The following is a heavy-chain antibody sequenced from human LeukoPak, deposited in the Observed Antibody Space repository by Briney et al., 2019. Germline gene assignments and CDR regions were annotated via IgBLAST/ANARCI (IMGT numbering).Heavy chain of an antibody. V-gene: IGHV1-2*02. D-gene: IGHD3-3*01. Sequence: GASVKVSCKASGYTFTGYYMHWVRQAPGQGLEWMGWINPNSGGTNYAQKFQGRVTMTRDTSISTAYMELSRLRSDDTAVYYCARADHDFWSGYYRETNWFDPWGQGTLVTVSS. CDR2: INPNSGGT. CDR1: GYTFTGYY. J-gene: IGHJ5*02. CDR3: ARADHDFWSGYYRETNWFDP.